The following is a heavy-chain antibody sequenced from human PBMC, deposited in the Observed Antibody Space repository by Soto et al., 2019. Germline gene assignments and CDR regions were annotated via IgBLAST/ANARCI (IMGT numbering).Heavy chain of an antibody. CDR2: IYYSGST. Sequence: PSETRSRTCAVSGGSISSVGHYWTWIRQQPGKGLEWIGYIYYSGSTDYNPSLKSRVTISVDRSKNQFSLNLSSVTAADTAIYYCARESGGYDSSTRYGLDVWGQGTTVTVSS. D-gene: IGHD6-25*01. V-gene: IGHV4-31*11. CDR3: ARESGGYDSSTRYGLDV. J-gene: IGHJ6*02. CDR1: GGSISSVGHY.